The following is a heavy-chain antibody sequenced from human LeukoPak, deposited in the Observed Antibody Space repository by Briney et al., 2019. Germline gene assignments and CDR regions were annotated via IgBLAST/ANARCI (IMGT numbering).Heavy chain of an antibody. CDR3: ARHRTTVTTVDFDY. Sequence: SETLSLTCAVYGGSFSGYYWSWIRQPPGKGLEWIGEINHSGSTNYNPSLKSRVTISVDTSKNQFSLKLSSVTAADTAVYYCARHRTTVTTVDFDYWGQGTLVTVSS. CDR1: GGSFSGYY. J-gene: IGHJ4*02. V-gene: IGHV4-34*01. CDR2: INHSGST. D-gene: IGHD4-17*01.